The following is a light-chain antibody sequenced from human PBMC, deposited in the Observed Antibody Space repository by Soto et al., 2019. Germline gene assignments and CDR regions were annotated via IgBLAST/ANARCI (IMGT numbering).Light chain of an antibody. Sequence: QPALTQPASVSGSPGQSITISCTGTSSDVGSYNLVSWYQQHPGKAPKLMIYEGSKRPSGVSNRFSGSKSGNTASLTISGLQAEDEADYYCCSYAGSSPNYVVGTGTKV. J-gene: IGLJ1*01. CDR2: EGS. V-gene: IGLV2-23*01. CDR1: SSDVGSYNL. CDR3: CSYAGSSPNYV.